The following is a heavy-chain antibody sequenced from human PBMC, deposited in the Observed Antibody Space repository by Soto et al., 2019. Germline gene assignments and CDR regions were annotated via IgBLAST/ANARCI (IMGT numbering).Heavy chain of an antibody. CDR2: ISSDGSNK. D-gene: IGHD1-26*01. CDR1: GFTFSSYG. CDR3: AKVDYRGSYFDY. Sequence: QVQMVESGGGVVQPGRSLSLSCAASGFTFSSYGMHWVRQAPGTGLEWVAVISSDGSNKYYADSVKGRFTISRDNSKNTLYLQMNSRRAEDTAVYYCAKVDYRGSYFDYWGQGTLCTVSS. J-gene: IGHJ4*02. V-gene: IGHV3-30*18.